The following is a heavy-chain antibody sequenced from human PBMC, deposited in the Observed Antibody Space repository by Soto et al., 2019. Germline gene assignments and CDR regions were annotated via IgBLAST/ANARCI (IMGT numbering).Heavy chain of an antibody. Sequence: ASVKVSCKASGYIFMNYYIHWVRQAPGQGLEWMGWISAYNGNTNYAQKLQGRVTMTTDTSTSTAYMELRSLRSDDTAVYYCARGYRSPRRWFDPWGQGTLVTVSS. CDR3: ARGYRSPRRWFDP. V-gene: IGHV1-18*04. CDR1: GYIFMNYY. D-gene: IGHD1-26*01. J-gene: IGHJ5*02. CDR2: ISAYNGNT.